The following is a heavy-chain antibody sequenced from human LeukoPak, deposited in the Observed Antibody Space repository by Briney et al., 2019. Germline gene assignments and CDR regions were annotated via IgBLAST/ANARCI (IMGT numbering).Heavy chain of an antibody. CDR1: GYTFTSYA. CDR2: INTNTGNP. V-gene: IGHV7-4-1*02. D-gene: IGHD2-2*02. J-gene: IGHJ4*02. Sequence: GASVKVSCKASGYTFTSYAMNWVRQAPGQGLEWMGWINTNTGNPTYAQGFTGRFVFSLDTSVSTAYLQISSLKAEDTAVYYCARVGCSSTSCYTGLFDYWGQGTLVTVSS. CDR3: ARVGCSSTSCYTGLFDY.